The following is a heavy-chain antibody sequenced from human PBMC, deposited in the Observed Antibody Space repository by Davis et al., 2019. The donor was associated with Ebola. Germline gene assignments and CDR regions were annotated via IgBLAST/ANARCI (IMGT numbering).Heavy chain of an antibody. D-gene: IGHD1-26*01. Sequence: PGGSLRLSCAASGFTFSTYWMSWVRQAPGKGLEWVANIKTDGNEEHYVDSVKGRFTISRDNARSSLFLQMNSLRAEDTAVYYCARAEVGAVLPVDYWGQGTLVSVSS. J-gene: IGHJ4*02. V-gene: IGHV3-7*03. CDR3: ARAEVGAVLPVDY. CDR1: GFTFSTYW. CDR2: IKTDGNEE.